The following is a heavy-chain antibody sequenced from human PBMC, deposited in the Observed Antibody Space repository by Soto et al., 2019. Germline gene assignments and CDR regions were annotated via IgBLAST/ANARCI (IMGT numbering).Heavy chain of an antibody. CDR2: IMLDGPQT. Sequence: GGSLRLSCAASGFTFSRYWRNWVRQAPGKGLEWVANIMLDGPQTTYVPSVKGPSTLSRDNARNSLYLQTPSLRAEDPAVYFCARGDTPMITGMDSFDIWAQGTRATVS. CDR1: GFTFSRYW. CDR3: ARGDTPMITGMDSFDI. V-gene: IGHV3-7*01. D-gene: IGHD5-18*01. J-gene: IGHJ3*02.